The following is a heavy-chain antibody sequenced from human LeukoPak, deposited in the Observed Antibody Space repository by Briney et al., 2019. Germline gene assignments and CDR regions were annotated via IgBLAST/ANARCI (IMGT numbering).Heavy chain of an antibody. CDR1: GFTFSSYA. D-gene: IGHD3-22*01. CDR3: AKDLGISSGYYQTGFDS. J-gene: IGHJ4*02. Sequence: GGSLRLSCAASGFTFSSYAMSWVRQAPGKGLEWVSAIGGNGGSTHYADSVKGRLTISRDNSKNTLYLQMSSLRAEDTTVYYCAKDLGISSGYYQTGFDSWGRGTLVTVSS. V-gene: IGHV3-23*01. CDR2: IGGNGGST.